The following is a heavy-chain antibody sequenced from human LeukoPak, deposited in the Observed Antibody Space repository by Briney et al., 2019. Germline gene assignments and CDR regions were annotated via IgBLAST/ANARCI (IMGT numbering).Heavy chain of an antibody. Sequence: SETLSLTCAVSGGSISSSNWWSWVRPPPGKGLEWIGEIYHSGGTNYNPSLKSRVTISVDRSKNQFSLKLSSVTAADTAVYYCARVRDYDSSGYLDYWGQGTLVTVSS. J-gene: IGHJ4*02. D-gene: IGHD3-22*01. V-gene: IGHV4-4*02. CDR1: GGSISSSNW. CDR3: ARVRDYDSSGYLDY. CDR2: IYHSGGT.